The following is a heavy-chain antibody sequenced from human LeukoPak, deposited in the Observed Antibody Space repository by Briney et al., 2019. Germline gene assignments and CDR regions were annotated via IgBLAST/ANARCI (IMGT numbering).Heavy chain of an antibody. V-gene: IGHV3-48*03. CDR3: VRERGYSSGWYLDY. Sequence: GGSLRLSCAASGFTFSSYEMNWVRQAPGKGLEWVSYISSSGTTIYYADSVKGRFTISRDNAKNSLYLQMNSLRDEDTAVNYCVRERGYSSGWYLDYWGQGTLVTVSS. CDR1: GFTFSSYE. J-gene: IGHJ4*02. CDR2: ISSSGTTI. D-gene: IGHD6-19*01.